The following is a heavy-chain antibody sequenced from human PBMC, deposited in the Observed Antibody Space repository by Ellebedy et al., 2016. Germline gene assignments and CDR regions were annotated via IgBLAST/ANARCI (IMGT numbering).Heavy chain of an antibody. V-gene: IGHV4-34*01. CDR3: ANINTAMVPGGGMDV. CDR2: INHSGST. CDR1: GGSFSGYY. J-gene: IGHJ6*02. Sequence: SETLSLTCAVYGGSFSGYYWSWIRQPPGKGLEWIGEINHSGSTNYNPSLKSRVTISVDKSKNQFSLKLSSVTAADTAVYYCANINTAMVPGGGMDVWGQGTTVTVSS. D-gene: IGHD5-18*01.